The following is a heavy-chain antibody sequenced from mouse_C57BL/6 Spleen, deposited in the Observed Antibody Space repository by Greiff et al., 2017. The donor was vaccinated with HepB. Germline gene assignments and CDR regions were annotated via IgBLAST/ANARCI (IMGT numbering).Heavy chain of an antibody. CDR3: ARWPDSPYAMDY. CDR2: FDPNSGGT. V-gene: IGHV1-72*01. Sequence: VQLQQPGAELVKPGASVKLSCKASGYTFTSYWMHWVKQRPGRGLEWIGRFDPNSGGTKYNEKFKSKATLTVDNPSRTAYMPLSSLTSEDSAVYYCARWPDSPYAMDYWGQGTSVTVSS. D-gene: IGHD2-12*01. CDR1: GYTFTSYW. J-gene: IGHJ4*01.